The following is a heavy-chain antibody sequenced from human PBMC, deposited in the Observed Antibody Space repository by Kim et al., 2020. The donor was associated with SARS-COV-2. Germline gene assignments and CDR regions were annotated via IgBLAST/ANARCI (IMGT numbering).Heavy chain of an antibody. CDR1: GFTFSRSA. CDR2: ISIDGVKK. Sequence: GGSLRLSCAASGFTFSRSAMHWVRQAPWKGLEWVAFISIDGVKKEYEDSVKGRFTIFRDNSKNTLHLQMNSLRGDDTAVYYCARDFTDVWSGDSVAMDLWGQGTTVTVSS. J-gene: IGHJ6*02. V-gene: IGHV3-33*01. CDR3: ARDFTDVWSGDSVAMDL. D-gene: IGHD3-3*01.